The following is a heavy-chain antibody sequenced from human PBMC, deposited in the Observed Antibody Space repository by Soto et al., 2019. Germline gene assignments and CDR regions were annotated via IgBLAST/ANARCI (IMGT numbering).Heavy chain of an antibody. J-gene: IGHJ6*02. Sequence: QVQLVQSGAEVKKPGSSVKVSCKASGGTFSSYAISWVRQAPGQGLEWMGGIIPIFGTANYAQKFQGRVTSTADESTSTAYMELSSLRSEDTAVYYCASAPDFWSGYDYYYGMDVWGQGTTVTVSS. CDR3: ASAPDFWSGYDYYYGMDV. CDR2: IIPIFGTA. V-gene: IGHV1-69*01. CDR1: GGTFSSYA. D-gene: IGHD3-3*01.